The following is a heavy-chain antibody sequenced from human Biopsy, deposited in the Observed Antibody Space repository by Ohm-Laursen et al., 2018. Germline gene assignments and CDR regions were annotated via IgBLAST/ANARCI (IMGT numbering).Heavy chain of an antibody. V-gene: IGHV3-7*01. J-gene: IGHJ4*02. CDR1: GVTLSGYS. CDR2: INPDGSVK. CDR3: ARDER. D-gene: IGHD5-24*01. Sequence: SLRLSCSASGVTLSGYSMNWVRQAPGKGLEWVANINPDGSVKYFADSVKGRFTISRDNAENPMYLQMSSLTVDDTAVYYCARDERWGQGTLVTVSS.